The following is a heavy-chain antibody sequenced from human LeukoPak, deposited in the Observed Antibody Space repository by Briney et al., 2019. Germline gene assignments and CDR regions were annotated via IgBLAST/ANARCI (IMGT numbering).Heavy chain of an antibody. J-gene: IGHJ4*02. D-gene: IGHD6-19*01. CDR1: GFIFNNYA. Sequence: GGSPRLSCAGSGFIFNNYAMYWVRQPPGKGLEWVSGISWNSGSIDYADSVKGRFTISRDNAKNSLYLQMNSLRVEDTAFYYCAKDNRRHYTSGPNPDSLHWGQGALVTVSS. V-gene: IGHV3-9*01. CDR3: AKDNRRHYTSGPNPDSLH. CDR2: ISWNSGSI.